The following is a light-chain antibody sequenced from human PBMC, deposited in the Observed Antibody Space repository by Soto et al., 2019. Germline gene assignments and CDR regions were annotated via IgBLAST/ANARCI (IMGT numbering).Light chain of an antibody. CDR1: QSVDSRY. CDR3: QQYGNSPRYS. CDR2: AVS. Sequence: EIVLTQSPDTLSLSPGERATLSCRASQSVDSRYLAWYQQKRGQAPRLVIHAVSRRATGIPDRFSGSWSGTDFTLTISRLEPDDFGDYYCQQYGNSPRYSFGQGTKLQIK. J-gene: IGKJ2*03. V-gene: IGKV3-20*01.